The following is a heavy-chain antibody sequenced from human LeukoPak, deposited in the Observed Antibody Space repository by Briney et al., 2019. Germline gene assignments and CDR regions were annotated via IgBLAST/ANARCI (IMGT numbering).Heavy chain of an antibody. Sequence: PGGSLRLSCAASGFTFSSYEMNWVRQAPGKGLEWLSYISSTGSTIYYADSVKGRFTISRDNAKNSLYLLMNSLRAEDMAVYYCARLTFRYYYGSGSYTLDYWGQGTLVTVSS. CDR3: ARLTFRYYYGSGSYTLDY. CDR2: ISSTGSTI. CDR1: GFTFSSYE. D-gene: IGHD3-10*01. J-gene: IGHJ4*02. V-gene: IGHV3-48*03.